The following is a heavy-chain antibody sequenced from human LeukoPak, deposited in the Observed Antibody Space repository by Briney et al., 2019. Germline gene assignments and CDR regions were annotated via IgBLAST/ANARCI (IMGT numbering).Heavy chain of an antibody. J-gene: IGHJ4*02. CDR3: AKDYGDRANPYYFDY. CDR1: GFTFSSYA. CDR2: ISGSGSST. Sequence: PGGSLRLSCAASGFTFSSYAMSWVRQAPGKGLEWVSAISGSGSSTYYADSVKGRFTISRDNSKNTLYLQMNSLRAEDTAVYYCAKDYGDRANPYYFDYWGQGTLVTVSS. D-gene: IGHD4-17*01. V-gene: IGHV3-23*01.